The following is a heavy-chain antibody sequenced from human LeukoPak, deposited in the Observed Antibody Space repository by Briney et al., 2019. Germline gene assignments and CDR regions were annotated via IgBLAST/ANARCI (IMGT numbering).Heavy chain of an antibody. J-gene: IGHJ4*02. CDR2: IYYSGST. V-gene: IGHV4-59*01. CDR3: ARLSNTDVFDY. CDR1: GGSISSYY. Sequence: KPSETLSLTCTVSGGSISSYYWSWIRQPPGKGLEWIGYIYYSGSTSYNPSLKSRVTISVDTSKNQFSLKLSSVTAADTAVYYCARLSNTDVFDYWGQGTLVTVSS.